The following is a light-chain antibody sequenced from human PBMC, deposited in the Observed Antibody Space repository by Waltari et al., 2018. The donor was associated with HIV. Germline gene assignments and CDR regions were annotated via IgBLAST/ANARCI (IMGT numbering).Light chain of an antibody. CDR2: DAS. CDR1: QSVSSY. J-gene: IGKJ2*01. V-gene: IGKV3-11*01. Sequence: EIVLTQSPATLSLSPGERATLSCRASQSVSSYLAWYQQKPGQAPRLLIYDASNRATGIPARFSGSGSGTDFILTISSLEPEDVAVYYCQQRNIWPPMYTFGQGTKLEI. CDR3: QQRNIWPPMYT.